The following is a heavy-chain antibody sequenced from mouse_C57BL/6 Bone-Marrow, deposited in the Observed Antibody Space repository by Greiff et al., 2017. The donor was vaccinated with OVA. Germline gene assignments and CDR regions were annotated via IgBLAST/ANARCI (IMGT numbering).Heavy chain of an antibody. CDR2: IRSKSNNYAT. V-gene: IGHV10-1*01. J-gene: IGHJ1*03. Sequence: EVKLMESGGGLVQPKGSLKLSCAASGFSFNTYAMNWVRQAPGKGLEWVARIRSKSNNYATYYADSVKDRFTISRDDSESMLYLQMNNLKTEDTAMYYCVRLDDGYGYFDVWGTGTTVTVSS. D-gene: IGHD2-3*01. CDR1: GFSFNTYA. CDR3: VRLDDGYGYFDV.